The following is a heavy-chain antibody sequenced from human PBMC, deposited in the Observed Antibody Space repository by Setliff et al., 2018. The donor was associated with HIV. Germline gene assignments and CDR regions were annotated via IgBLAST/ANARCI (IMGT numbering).Heavy chain of an antibody. CDR3: AKGSGFYDY. CDR2: IYTGSTT. CDR1: GFTVSDNY. Sequence: GGSLRLSCAASGFTVSDNYMTWVRQTPGEGLEWVSLIYTGSTTYYADSVKGRFTISRDSSENTLYLQMDSLRVEDTAVYYCAKGSGFYDYWGQGTLVTVSS. V-gene: IGHV3-53*01. D-gene: IGHD3-22*01. J-gene: IGHJ4*02.